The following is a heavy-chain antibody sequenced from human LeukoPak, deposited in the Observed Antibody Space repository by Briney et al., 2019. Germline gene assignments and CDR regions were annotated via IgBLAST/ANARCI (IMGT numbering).Heavy chain of an antibody. CDR3: ARHKIVITMLGVHRWFDP. V-gene: IGHV4-34*01. J-gene: IGHJ5*02. CDR1: GVSISSYY. Sequence: ASETLSLTCTVSGVSISSYYWSWIRQPPGKGLEWIGDINRSGRAVYNTSLKSRVIISVDTSKNQFSLKVNSVTAADTAVYYCARHKIVITMLGVHRWFDPWGQGTLVAVSS. D-gene: IGHD3-3*01. CDR2: INRSGRA.